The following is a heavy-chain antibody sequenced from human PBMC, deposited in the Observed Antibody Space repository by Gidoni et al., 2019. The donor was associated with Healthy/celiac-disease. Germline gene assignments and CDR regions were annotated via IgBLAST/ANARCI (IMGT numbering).Heavy chain of an antibody. CDR3: ARVYDFWSGYYPDY. V-gene: IGHV3-21*01. CDR1: GFTFRSYS. D-gene: IGHD3-3*01. CDR2: ISSSSSYI. Sequence: EVQLVESGGGLVKPGGSLRLSCAASGFTFRSYSMNWVRQAPGKGLEWVSSISSSSSYIYYADSVKGRFTISRDNAKNSLYLQMNSLRAEDTAVYYCARVYDFWSGYYPDYWGQGTLVTVSS. J-gene: IGHJ4*02.